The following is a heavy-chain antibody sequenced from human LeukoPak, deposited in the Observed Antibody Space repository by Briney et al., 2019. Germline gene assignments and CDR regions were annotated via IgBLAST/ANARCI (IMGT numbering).Heavy chain of an antibody. CDR3: ALPGDGSGTYFRA. CDR2: IHNSGRT. D-gene: IGHD3-10*01. J-gene: IGHJ4*02. V-gene: IGHV4-38-2*02. CDR1: GYSISSGYY. Sequence: SETLSLTCTVSGYSISSGYYWAWIRQSPGTGLEWIGHIHNSGRTSYNPSLQSRVTVSLDTSKNQYSLRLSSVTAADTAVYYCALPGDGSGTYFRAWGQGTLVTVSS.